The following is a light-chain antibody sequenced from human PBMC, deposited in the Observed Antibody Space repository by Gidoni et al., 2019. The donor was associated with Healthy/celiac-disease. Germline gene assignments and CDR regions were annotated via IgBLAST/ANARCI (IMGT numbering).Light chain of an antibody. CDR2: AAS. CDR1: QGISSY. V-gene: IGKV1-8*01. Sequence: AIRITQSPSSLSASTGDRVTITCRASQGISSYLAWYQQKQGKAPKLLIYAASTLQSGVPSRFSGSGSGTDFTLTICCLQSEDFATYYCQQYYSYPLTFGQGTKVEIK. CDR3: QQYYSYPLT. J-gene: IGKJ1*01.